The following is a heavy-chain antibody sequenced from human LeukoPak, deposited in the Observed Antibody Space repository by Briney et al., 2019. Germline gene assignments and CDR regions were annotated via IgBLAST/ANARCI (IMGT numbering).Heavy chain of an antibody. J-gene: IGHJ3*02. V-gene: IGHV1-18*01. D-gene: IGHD2-2*01. CDR1: GYTFINYD. Sequence: ASVKVTCTASGYTFINYDISWVRQAPAQGLEWMGWISNKNGNTKYAQKLQGRVTMTTDTSTSTAYMELRSLRSDDTAVYYCARDRVSRTSCCDAFNMWGQGTKVTVSS. CDR2: ISNKNGNT. CDR3: ARDRVSRTSCCDAFNM.